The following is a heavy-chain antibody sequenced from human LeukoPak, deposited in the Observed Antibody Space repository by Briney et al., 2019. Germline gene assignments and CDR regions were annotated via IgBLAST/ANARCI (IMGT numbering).Heavy chain of an antibody. CDR3: AKSVAEGYYDSSGYFYYYYYMDV. D-gene: IGHD3-22*01. CDR1: GFTFSYA. CDR2: IYYSGST. J-gene: IGHJ6*03. Sequence: GSLRLSCAASGFTFSYAWMNWVRQPPGKGLEWIGSIYYSGSTYYNPSLKSRVTISVDTSKNQFSLKLSSVTAADTAIYYCAKSVAEGYYDSSGYFYYYYYMDVWGKGTTVTISS. V-gene: IGHV4-38-2*01.